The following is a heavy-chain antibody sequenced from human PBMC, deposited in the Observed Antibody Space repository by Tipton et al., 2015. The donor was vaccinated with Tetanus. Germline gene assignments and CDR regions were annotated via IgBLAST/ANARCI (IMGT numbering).Heavy chain of an antibody. J-gene: IGHJ4*02. Sequence: SLRLSCATSGLFFKNAWMNWVRQAPGKGLEWVGRIKSKTDGGTTDYAARVKDRFSISRDDSKNTLFLQMNSLKTGGTAVYYCTPSGIVGAGSRVDFWGRGTLVPVSS. V-gene: IGHV3-15*07. CDR2: IKSKTDGGTT. D-gene: IGHD1-26*01. CDR1: GLFFKNAW. CDR3: TPSGIVGAGSRVDF.